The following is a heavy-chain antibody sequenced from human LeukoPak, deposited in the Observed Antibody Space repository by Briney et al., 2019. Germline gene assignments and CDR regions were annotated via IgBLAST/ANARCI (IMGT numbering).Heavy chain of an antibody. CDR1: GYTFTSYD. J-gene: IGHJ3*02. CDR2: ISTYNRNT. V-gene: IGHV1-18*01. Sequence: ASVKVSCKASGYTFTSYDINWVRQATGQGLEWMGWISTYNRNTNYAQKLQGRVTMTTDTSTSTAYMELRSLRSDDTAVYYCAKGITVAGDHDVFDIWGQGTMVTVSS. CDR3: AKGITVAGDHDVFDI. D-gene: IGHD6-19*01.